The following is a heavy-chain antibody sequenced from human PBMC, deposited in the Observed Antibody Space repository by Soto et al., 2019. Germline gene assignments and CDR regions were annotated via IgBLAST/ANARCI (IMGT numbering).Heavy chain of an antibody. CDR2: ISSSSSYI. V-gene: IGHV3-21*01. CDR3: AREDIVVVPAAHLDGMDV. Sequence: GGSLRLSCAASGFTFSSYSMNWVRQAPGKGLEWVSSISSSSSYIYYADSVKGRFTISRDNAKNSLYLQMNSLRAEDTAVYYCAREDIVVVPAAHLDGMDVWGQGTTVTVSS. CDR1: GFTFSSYS. D-gene: IGHD2-2*01. J-gene: IGHJ6*02.